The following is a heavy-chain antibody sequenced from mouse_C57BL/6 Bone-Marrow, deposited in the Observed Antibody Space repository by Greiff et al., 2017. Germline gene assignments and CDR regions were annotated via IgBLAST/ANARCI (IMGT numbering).Heavy chain of an antibody. CDR3: ARWNYSNFDWYFDV. J-gene: IGHJ1*03. Sequence: QVQLQQPGAELVKPGASVKLSCKASGYTFTSYWMHWVKQRPGRGLEWIGRIAPNSGGTKYNEKFKSKATLTVDKPSSTAYMQLSSLTSEDSAVYYCARWNYSNFDWYFDVWGTGTTVTVSS. CDR1: GYTFTSYW. CDR2: IAPNSGGT. D-gene: IGHD2-5*01. V-gene: IGHV1-72*01.